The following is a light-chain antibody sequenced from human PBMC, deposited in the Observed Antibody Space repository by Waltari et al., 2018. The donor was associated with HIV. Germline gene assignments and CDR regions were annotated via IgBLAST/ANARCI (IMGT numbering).Light chain of an antibody. CDR1: STDLGDYNY. CDR3: CSYAGTYTWV. CDR2: DVS. Sequence: QSALTQPRSVSGSPGQSVTISCRGSSTDLGDYNYVPWYQQHPGQVPKLVIFDVSKRPAGVPDRFSGSKSVNTASLTISGLQAEDEADYYCCSYAGTYTWVFGGGTRLTVL. V-gene: IGLV2-11*01. J-gene: IGLJ2*01.